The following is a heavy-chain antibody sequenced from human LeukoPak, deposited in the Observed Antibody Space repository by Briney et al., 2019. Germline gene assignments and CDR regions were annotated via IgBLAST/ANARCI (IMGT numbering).Heavy chain of an antibody. CDR3: VRVVRNYGLDSYYYLDV. CDR1: GYTFTSYD. V-gene: IGHV1-8*01. J-gene: IGHJ6*03. CDR2: MNPNSGNT. Sequence: ASVKVSCKASGYTFTSYDINWVRQATGQELEWMGWMNPNSGNTGYAQKFQGRVTMTRNTSISTAYMELSSLRSEDTAVYYCVRVVRNYGLDSYYYLDVWGRGTTVTVSS. D-gene: IGHD3-10*01.